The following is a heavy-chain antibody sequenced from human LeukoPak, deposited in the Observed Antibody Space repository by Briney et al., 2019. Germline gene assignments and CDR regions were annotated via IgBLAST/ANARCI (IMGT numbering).Heavy chain of an antibody. CDR3: ARAYGDY. V-gene: IGHV3-7*01. CDR2: INQDGSEK. J-gene: IGHJ4*02. Sequence: GESLRLSCAASGFTFSSYTMNWVRQAPGKGLECVANINQDGSEKYYVDSVKGRFTISRDRNSVFLQMNSLRVEDTGVYYCARAYGDYWGQGTLVTVSS. D-gene: IGHD7-27*01. CDR1: GFTFSSYT.